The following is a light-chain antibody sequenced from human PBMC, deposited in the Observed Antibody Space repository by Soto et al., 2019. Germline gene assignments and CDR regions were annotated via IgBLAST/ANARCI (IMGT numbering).Light chain of an antibody. Sequence: QSVLTQPPSASGTPGQRVTISCSGSNSNIGRDFVYWFQQLPGTAPKLLIYTNNQRPSGVPDRFSGSKSGTSASLAISGLRSEDEADYCCAAWDDSLSAWVFGGGTQLTVL. V-gene: IGLV1-47*02. J-gene: IGLJ3*02. CDR2: TNN. CDR3: AAWDDSLSAWV. CDR1: NSNIGRDF.